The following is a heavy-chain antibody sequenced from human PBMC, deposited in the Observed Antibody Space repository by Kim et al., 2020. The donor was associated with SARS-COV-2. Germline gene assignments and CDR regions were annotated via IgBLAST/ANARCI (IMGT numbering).Heavy chain of an antibody. CDR2: INAGNGNT. J-gene: IGHJ4*02. D-gene: IGHD1-26*01. Sequence: ASVKVSCKASGYTFTSYAMHWVRQAPGQRLEWMGWINAGNGNTKYSQKFQGRVTITRDTSASTAYMELSSLRSEDTAVYYCARDGSPGYYFDYWGQGTLVTVSA. V-gene: IGHV1-3*01. CDR3: ARDGSPGYYFDY. CDR1: GYTFTSYA.